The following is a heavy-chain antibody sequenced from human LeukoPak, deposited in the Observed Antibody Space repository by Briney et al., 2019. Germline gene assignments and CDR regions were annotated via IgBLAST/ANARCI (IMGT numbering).Heavy chain of an antibody. CDR2: ILYSGAT. CDR1: GGSISTSHPY. V-gene: IGHV4-39*01. D-gene: IGHD3-10*01. CDR3: ARHLSGKKDF. J-gene: IGHJ4*02. Sequence: SETLSLTCTVSGGSISTSHPYWGWIRQPPGKGLQWIGSILYSGATYYNPSLESRVTISLDPSKTLLSLKLTSVTASDTAVYFCARHLSGKKDFWGQGALVTDSS.